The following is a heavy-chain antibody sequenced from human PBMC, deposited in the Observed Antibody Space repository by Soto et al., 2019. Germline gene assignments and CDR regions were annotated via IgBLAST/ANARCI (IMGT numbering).Heavy chain of an antibody. V-gene: IGHV3-48*03. Sequence: GWSLSLSCAASVFTFISYEMNWVRQAPGKGLEWVSYISSSGSTIYYADSVKGRFTISRDNAKNSLYLQMNSLRAEDTAVYYCASGTQHLYYYGMDVWGQGTTVTVSS. CDR3: ASGTQHLYYYGMDV. J-gene: IGHJ6*02. D-gene: IGHD1-1*01. CDR2: ISSSGSTI. CDR1: VFTFISYE.